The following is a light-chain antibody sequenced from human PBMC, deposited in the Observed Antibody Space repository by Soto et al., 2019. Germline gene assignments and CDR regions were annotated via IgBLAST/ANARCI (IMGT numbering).Light chain of an antibody. J-gene: IGLJ1*01. CDR1: SSDVGGFNY. CDR3: NSYTSSSTYV. V-gene: IGLV2-14*03. CDR2: DVT. Sequence: QSALTQPASVSGSPGQSITISCTGTSSDVGGFNYVSWYQQHPGKATKLMIYDVTNRPSGVSYRFSGSKSGNTASLTISGLQAEDAADYYCNSYTSSSTYVFGTGTKLTVL.